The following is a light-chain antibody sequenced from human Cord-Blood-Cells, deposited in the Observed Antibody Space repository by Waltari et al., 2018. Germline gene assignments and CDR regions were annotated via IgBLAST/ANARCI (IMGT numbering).Light chain of an antibody. J-gene: IGLJ2*01. CDR3: CSYAGSSTFGVV. V-gene: IGLV2-23*03. Sequence: QSALTQPASVSGSPGQSITISCTGTSSDVGSYNLVSWYQQHPGKAPKLMIYEGSKRPSGVSNRSSGSKSGNTASLTISGLQAEDEADYYCCSYAGSSTFGVVFGGGTKLTVL. CDR1: SSDVGSYNL. CDR2: EGS.